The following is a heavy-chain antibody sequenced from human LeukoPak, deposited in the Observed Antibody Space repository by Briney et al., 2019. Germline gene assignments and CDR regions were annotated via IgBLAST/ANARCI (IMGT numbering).Heavy chain of an antibody. D-gene: IGHD4-17*01. J-gene: IGHJ3*02. Sequence: GGSLRLSCTTSKFNFNSYGMTWVRQAPGKGLEWVSSISGSGGSTQYAASVQGRFTISRDNSKNTLYLQMNSLRAEDTAVYYCAKDPNGDYIGTSDIWGQGTMVTVSS. CDR2: ISGSGGST. V-gene: IGHV3-23*01. CDR3: AKDPNGDYIGTSDI. CDR1: KFNFNSYG.